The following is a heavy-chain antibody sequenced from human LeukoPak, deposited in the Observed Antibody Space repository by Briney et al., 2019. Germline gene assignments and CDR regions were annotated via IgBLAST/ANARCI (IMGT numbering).Heavy chain of an antibody. V-gene: IGHV1-69*05. CDR3: ARESSGWYGDGD. D-gene: IGHD6-19*01. J-gene: IGHJ1*01. CDR1: GGTFSSYA. Sequence: ASVKVSCKXSGGTFSSYAISWVRQAPGQGLEWMGRIIPIFGTANYAQKFQGRVTITTDESTSTAYMELSSLRSEDTAVYYCARESSGWYGDGDWGQGTLVTVSS. CDR2: IIPIFGTA.